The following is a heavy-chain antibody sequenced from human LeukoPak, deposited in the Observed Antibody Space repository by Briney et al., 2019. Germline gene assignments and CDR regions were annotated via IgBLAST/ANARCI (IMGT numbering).Heavy chain of an antibody. CDR3: ARVGNCSGGSCYRNWFDP. D-gene: IGHD2-15*01. J-gene: IGHJ5*02. V-gene: IGHV1-69*04. CDR2: IIPILGIA. Sequence: SVKVSCKASGGTFSSYAISWVRQAPGQGLEWMGRIIPILGIANYAQKFQGRVTITADKSTSTAYMELSSLRSEDTAVYYCARVGNCSGGSCYRNWFDPWGQGTLVTVSS. CDR1: GGTFSSYA.